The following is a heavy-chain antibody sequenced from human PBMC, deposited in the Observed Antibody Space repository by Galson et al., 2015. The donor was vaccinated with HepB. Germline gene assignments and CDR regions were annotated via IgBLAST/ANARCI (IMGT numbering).Heavy chain of an antibody. Sequence: SLRLSCAASGLIYSDHGLHWVRQAPGKGLEWVALIWADGTVQHYADSVRGRFSISRDNSKNTLFLQMDSLRVEDTAVYYCAREAHIAVAAFDSWGQGTLVTVSS. D-gene: IGHD2-21*01. CDR2: IWADGTVQ. CDR3: AREAHIAVAAFDS. J-gene: IGHJ4*02. V-gene: IGHV3-33*01. CDR1: GLIYSDHG.